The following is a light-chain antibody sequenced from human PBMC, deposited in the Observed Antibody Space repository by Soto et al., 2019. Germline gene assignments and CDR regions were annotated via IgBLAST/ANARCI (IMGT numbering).Light chain of an antibody. Sequence: QPVRTHPASGSGAPGEAITISCTGNSRDVGGYDYVSWYQHHPGKAPKLMIYDVSNRPSGVSNRFSGSKSGYTASLTISGLQAEDEADYYCSSYTSSSTPPYVFGTGTKVTVL. CDR1: SRDVGGYDY. V-gene: IGLV2-14*03. J-gene: IGLJ1*01. CDR3: SSYTSSSTPPYV. CDR2: DVS.